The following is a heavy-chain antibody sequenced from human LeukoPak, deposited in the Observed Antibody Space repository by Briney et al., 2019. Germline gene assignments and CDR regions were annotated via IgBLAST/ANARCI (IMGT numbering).Heavy chain of an antibody. D-gene: IGHD6-13*01. J-gene: IGHJ2*01. CDR3: AREGYWSTNWYKFGSLLRYFDL. V-gene: IGHV3-21*01. CDR1: GFTFSSYS. CDR2: ISSSSSYI. Sequence: GGSLRLSCAASGFTFSSYSMNWVRQDPGKGLEWVSSISSSSSYIYYADSVKGRFTISRDNAKNSLYLQMNSLRAEDTAVYYCAREGYWSTNWYKFGSLLRYFDLWGRGTLVTVSS.